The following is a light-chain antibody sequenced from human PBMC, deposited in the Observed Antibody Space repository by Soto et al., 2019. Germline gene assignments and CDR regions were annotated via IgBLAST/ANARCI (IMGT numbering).Light chain of an antibody. Sequence: QSVLTQLASVSGSPGQSITISCTGTSSDVGAYNYVSWYQQPPGKAPKLMIYEVSNRPSGVSDRFSGSKSDNTASLTISGLQAEDEGDYYCSSYTSASTRVVFGGGTQLTVL. J-gene: IGLJ2*01. CDR2: EVS. V-gene: IGLV2-14*01. CDR3: SSYTSASTRVV. CDR1: SSDVGAYNY.